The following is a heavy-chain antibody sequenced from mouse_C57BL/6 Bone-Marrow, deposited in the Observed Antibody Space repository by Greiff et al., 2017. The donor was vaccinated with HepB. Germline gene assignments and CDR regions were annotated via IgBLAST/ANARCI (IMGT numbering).Heavy chain of an antibody. J-gene: IGHJ3*01. CDR2: IDPSDSYT. Sequence: QVQLQQPGAELVMPGASVKLSCKASGYTFTSYWMHWVKQRPGQGLEWIGEIDPSDSYTNYNQKFKGKSTLTVDKSSSTAYMQLSSLTSEDSAVYYCARSGTYYSNYEGAWFAYWGQGTLVTVSA. CDR1: GYTFTSYW. D-gene: IGHD2-5*01. V-gene: IGHV1-69*01. CDR3: ARSGTYYSNYEGAWFAY.